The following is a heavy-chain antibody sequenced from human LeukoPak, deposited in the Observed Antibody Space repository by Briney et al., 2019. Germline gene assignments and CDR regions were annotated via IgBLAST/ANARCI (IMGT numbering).Heavy chain of an antibody. CDR2: IYHSGST. CDR1: GGSISSGGYS. J-gene: IGHJ4*02. Sequence: SETLSLTCAVSGGSISSGGYSWSWIRQPPGKGLEWIGYIYHSGSTYYNPSLKSRVTISVDRSKNQFSLQLNSVTPEDTAVYYCARGRQWPLDYWGQGTLVTVSS. D-gene: IGHD6-19*01. V-gene: IGHV4-30-2*01. CDR3: ARGRQWPLDY.